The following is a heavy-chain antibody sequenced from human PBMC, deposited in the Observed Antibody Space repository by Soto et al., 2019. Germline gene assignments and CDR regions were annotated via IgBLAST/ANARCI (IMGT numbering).Heavy chain of an antibody. Sequence: GGSLRLSCAASGFTFSSYAMSWVRQAPGKGLEWVSSISGSGGSTYYADSVKGRFTISRDNSKNTLYLQMNSLRAEDTAVYYCAKDKNYQPHFDYWGQGNLVTVS. V-gene: IGHV3-23*01. D-gene: IGHD1-7*01. J-gene: IGHJ4*02. CDR2: ISGSGGST. CDR3: AKDKNYQPHFDY. CDR1: GFTFSSYA.